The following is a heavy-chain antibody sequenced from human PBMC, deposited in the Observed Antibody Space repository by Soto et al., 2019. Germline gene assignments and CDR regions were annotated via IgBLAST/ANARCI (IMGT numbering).Heavy chain of an antibody. CDR3: VKDRFVNY. J-gene: IGHJ4*02. D-gene: IGHD3-3*01. Sequence: PVGSLRLSGSASGLSFNDYAMHWVRQAAGKGLKYVSSISSNGVSTYYADSVKGRFTISRDNSKNTLYLQMNSLRVEDTAVYYCVKDRFVNYWGQGALVTVSS. CDR2: ISSNGVST. V-gene: IGHV3-64D*06. CDR1: GLSFNDYA.